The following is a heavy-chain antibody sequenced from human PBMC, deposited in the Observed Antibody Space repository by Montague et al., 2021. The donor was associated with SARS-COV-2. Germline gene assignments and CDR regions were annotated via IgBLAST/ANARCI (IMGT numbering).Heavy chain of an antibody. CDR1: GYSFTSYW. Sequence: QSGAEVKKPGESLKISRKGSGYSFTSYWIGWVRQMPGKGLEWMGIIYPGDSDTRYSPSFQGQVTISADKSISTAYLQWSSLKASDTAVYYCARCSNYDILTGTNYYYYYMDVWGKGTTVTVSS. CDR2: IYPGDSDT. J-gene: IGHJ6*03. V-gene: IGHV5-51*01. CDR3: ARCSNYDILTGTNYYYYYMDV. D-gene: IGHD3-9*01.